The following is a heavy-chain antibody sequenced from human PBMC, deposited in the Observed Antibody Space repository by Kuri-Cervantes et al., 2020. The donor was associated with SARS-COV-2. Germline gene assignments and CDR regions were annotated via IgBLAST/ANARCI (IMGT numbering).Heavy chain of an antibody. CDR3: ARDPGIAVAGGFDY. CDR2: INHSGST. D-gene: IGHD6-19*01. Sequence: ESLKISCAVYGGSFSGYYWSWIRQPPGKGLEWIGEINHSGSTNYNPSLKSRVTISVDTSKNQFSLNLTSVTAADTAVYFCARDPGIAVAGGFDYWGQGTLVTVSS. J-gene: IGHJ4*02. V-gene: IGHV4-34*01. CDR1: GGSFSGYY.